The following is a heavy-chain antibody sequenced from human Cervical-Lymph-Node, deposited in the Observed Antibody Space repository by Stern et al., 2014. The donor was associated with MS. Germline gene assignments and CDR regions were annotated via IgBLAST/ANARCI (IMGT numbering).Heavy chain of an antibody. CDR2: ISAYNGNT. Sequence: VQLVESGAEVKKPGASVKFSCKASGYTFTSYGISWVRQAPGQGLEWMGWISAYNGNTNYAQKLQGRVTMTTDTSTSTAYMELRSLRSDDTAVYYCARDGDGYNHNYYYYGMDVWGQGTTVTVSS. J-gene: IGHJ6*02. CDR1: GYTFTSYG. V-gene: IGHV1-18*01. D-gene: IGHD5-24*01. CDR3: ARDGDGYNHNYYYYGMDV.